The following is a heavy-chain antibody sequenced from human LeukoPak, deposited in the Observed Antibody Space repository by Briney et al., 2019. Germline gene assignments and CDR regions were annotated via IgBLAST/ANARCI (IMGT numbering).Heavy chain of an antibody. V-gene: IGHV1-69*04. CDR3: ARPATVTTRAFDY. D-gene: IGHD4-17*01. Sequence: ASVKVSCKASGGTFSSYAISWVRQAPGQGLEWMGRIIPILGIANYAQKFQGRVTITADKSTSTAYMELSSLRSEDTAVYYCARPATVTTRAFDYWGQGTLVTVSS. CDR2: IIPILGIA. CDR1: GGTFSSYA. J-gene: IGHJ4*02.